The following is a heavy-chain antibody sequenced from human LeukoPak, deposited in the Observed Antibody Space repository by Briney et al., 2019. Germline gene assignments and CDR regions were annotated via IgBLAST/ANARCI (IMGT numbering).Heavy chain of an antibody. Sequence: GGPLRLSCVASGFTFNTYVMSWVRQAPGKGLEWVANIKLDGSEKNYVDSVKGRFTISRDNTKNSLYLQMNSLRAEDTAVFYCARDQYDTWSRRGNFDSWGQGTLVIVSS. D-gene: IGHD3-3*01. J-gene: IGHJ4*02. CDR2: IKLDGSEK. CDR1: GFTFNTYV. V-gene: IGHV3-7*03. CDR3: ARDQYDTWSRRGNFDS.